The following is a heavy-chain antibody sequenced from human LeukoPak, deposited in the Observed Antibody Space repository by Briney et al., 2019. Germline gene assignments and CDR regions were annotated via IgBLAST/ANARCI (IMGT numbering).Heavy chain of an antibody. Sequence: ASVKVSCKASGGTFSSYAISWVRQAPGQGLEWMGGIIPIFGTANYAQKLQGRVTITADESTSTDYMELSSLRSEDTAVYYCARGGVVRGVIMAYWGQGTLVTVSS. D-gene: IGHD3-10*01. CDR2: IIPIFGTA. CDR1: GGTFSSYA. J-gene: IGHJ4*02. CDR3: ARGGVVRGVIMAY. V-gene: IGHV1-69*13.